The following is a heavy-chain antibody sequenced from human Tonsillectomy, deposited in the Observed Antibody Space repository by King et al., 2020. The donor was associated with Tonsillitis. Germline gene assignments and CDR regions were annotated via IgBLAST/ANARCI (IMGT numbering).Heavy chain of an antibody. D-gene: IGHD3-3*01. CDR3: ARVTIFGGDPYYYYMDV. CDR1: GGSMSSYY. J-gene: IGHJ6*03. CDR2: IYYSGNT. Sequence: QLQESGPGLVEPSETLSLTCSVSGGSMSSYYWSWIRQPPGKGLEWIGYIYYSGNTNYNPSLKSRVTISVDTSKSQFSLRLSSVTAADTAVYYCARVTIFGGDPYYYYMDVWGKGTTVIVSS. V-gene: IGHV4-59*01.